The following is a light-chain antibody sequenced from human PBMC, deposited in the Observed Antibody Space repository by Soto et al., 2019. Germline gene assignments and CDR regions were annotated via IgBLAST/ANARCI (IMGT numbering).Light chain of an antibody. CDR1: QSVSSY. V-gene: IGKV3-11*01. J-gene: IGKJ5*01. CDR2: DAS. Sequence: EIVLTQSPTTLSLSPGERATLSCRASQSVSSYLIWYQQRPGQAPRLLISDASSRATGIPARFSGSGSGTDFTLTISSLEPEDFAVYYCQQRARWPLTFGQGTRLEIK. CDR3: QQRARWPLT.